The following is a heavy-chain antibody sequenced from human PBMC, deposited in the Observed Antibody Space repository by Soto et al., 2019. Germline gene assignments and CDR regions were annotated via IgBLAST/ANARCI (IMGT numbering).Heavy chain of an antibody. D-gene: IGHD2-15*01. CDR2: ISSSSSYV. CDR3: ARVGANCSGGSCYLDP. Sequence: GGSLRLSCAASGLTFSSYSMNWVRQAPGKGLEWVSSISSSSSYVYYADSVKGRFTISRDNAKNSLYLQMNSLRAEDTAVYYCARVGANCSGGSCYLDPWGQGTLVTVSS. V-gene: IGHV3-21*01. J-gene: IGHJ5*02. CDR1: GLTFSSYS.